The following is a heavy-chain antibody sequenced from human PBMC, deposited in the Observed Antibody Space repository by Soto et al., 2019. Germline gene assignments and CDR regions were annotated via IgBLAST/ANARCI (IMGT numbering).Heavy chain of an antibody. Sequence: PGGSLRLSCAASVFTFSTYEFNCVRHSPGRWLEWISYISVSGNIIKYADSVKGRFTISRDNAENSLHLHMSSLRVDDTAVYFCVRDTMRASAAASLDYRSQGTQVTVSS. V-gene: IGHV3-48*03. CDR1: VFTFSTYE. CDR2: ISVSGNII. CDR3: VRDTMRASAAASLDY. D-gene: IGHD6-13*01. J-gene: IGHJ4*02.